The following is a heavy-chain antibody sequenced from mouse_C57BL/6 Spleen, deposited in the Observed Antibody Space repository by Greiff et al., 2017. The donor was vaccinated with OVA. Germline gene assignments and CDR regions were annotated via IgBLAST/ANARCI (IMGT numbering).Heavy chain of an antibody. CDR1: GYTFTDYN. V-gene: IGHV1-22*01. CDR2: INPNNGGT. D-gene: IGHD4-1*01. J-gene: IGHJ1*03. CDR3: AKLTGTGYFDV. Sequence: EVQLQQSGPELVKPGASVKMSCKASGYTFTDYNMHWVKQSHGKSLEWIGYINPNNGGTSYNQKFKGKATLTVNKSSSTAYMELRSLTSEDSAVYYCAKLTGTGYFDVWGTGTTVTVSS.